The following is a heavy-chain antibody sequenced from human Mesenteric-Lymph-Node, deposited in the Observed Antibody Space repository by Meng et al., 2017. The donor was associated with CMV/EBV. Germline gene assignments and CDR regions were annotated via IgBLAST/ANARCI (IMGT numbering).Heavy chain of an antibody. CDR2: IYYSGST. CDR1: GGSISSYY. J-gene: IGHJ5*02. D-gene: IGHD2-2*02. Sequence: SETLSLTCTVSGGSISSYYWSWIRQPPGKGLEWIGHIYYSGSTNYNPSLKSRVTISVDTSKNQFSLKLSSVTAADTAVYYCARGGGDIVVVPAAIRFDPWGQGTLVTVSS. V-gene: IGHV4-59*01. CDR3: ARGGGDIVVVPAAIRFDP.